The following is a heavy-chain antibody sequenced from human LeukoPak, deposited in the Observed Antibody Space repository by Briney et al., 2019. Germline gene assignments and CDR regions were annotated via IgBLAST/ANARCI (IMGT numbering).Heavy chain of an antibody. D-gene: IGHD3-10*01. Sequence: GGSLRLSCAASGFTFTSYWMHWVRQAPGKRLVWVSRINSDGSSTVYADSVKGRFTISRDNAKNTLYLQMNSLRAEDTAVYYCARASLRGAFDIWGQGTMVTVSS. CDR2: INSDGSST. V-gene: IGHV3-74*01. CDR3: ARASLRGAFDI. J-gene: IGHJ3*02. CDR1: GFTFTSYW.